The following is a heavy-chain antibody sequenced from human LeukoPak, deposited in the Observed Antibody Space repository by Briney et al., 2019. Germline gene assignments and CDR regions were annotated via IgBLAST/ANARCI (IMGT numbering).Heavy chain of an antibody. D-gene: IGHD4-23*01. J-gene: IGHJ4*02. CDR2: ISSSSGTS. CDR3: ATGDYGGNS. CDR1: GFNFNSID. V-gene: IGHV3-48*02. Sequence: PGGSLRLSCATSGFNFNSIDMNWVRQAPGKGLEWISYISSSSGTSYYADSVQGRFTVSRDNAKSSLYLQMNGLRDEDTAVYYCATGDYGGNSWGQGTLVTVSS.